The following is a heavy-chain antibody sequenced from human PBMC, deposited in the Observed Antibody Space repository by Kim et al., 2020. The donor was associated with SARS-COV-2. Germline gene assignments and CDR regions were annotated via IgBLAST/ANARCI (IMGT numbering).Heavy chain of an antibody. V-gene: IGHV4-61*01. CDR2: IYYSGST. D-gene: IGHD6-13*01. CDR3: ARDSIEYSSSCL. CDR1: GGSVSSGSYY. J-gene: IGHJ4*02. Sequence: SETLSLTCTVSGGSVSSGSYYWSWIRQPPGKGLEWIGYIYYSGSTNYNPSLKSRVTISVDTSKNQFSLKLSSVTAADTAVYYCARDSIEYSSSCLWGQGTLVTVSS.